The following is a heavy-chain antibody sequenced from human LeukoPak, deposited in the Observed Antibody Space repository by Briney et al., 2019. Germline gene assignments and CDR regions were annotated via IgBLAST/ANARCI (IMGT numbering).Heavy chain of an antibody. CDR2: IYYSGST. J-gene: IGHJ4*02. V-gene: IGHV4-59*01. CDR1: GGSISSYY. Sequence: PSETLPLTCTVSGGSISSYYWSWIRQPPGKGLEWIGYIYYSGSTNYNPSLKSRVTISVDTSKNQFSLKLSSVTAADTAVYYCAGGYYDRVVHWGQGTLVTVSS. D-gene: IGHD3-22*01. CDR3: AGGYYDRVVH.